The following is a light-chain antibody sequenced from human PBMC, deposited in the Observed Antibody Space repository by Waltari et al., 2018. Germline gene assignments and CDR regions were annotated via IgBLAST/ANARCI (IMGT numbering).Light chain of an antibody. V-gene: IGLV2-8*01. Sequence: QSALTQPPSASGSPGQSVTISCTAPGSNLVDYNYVSWYQQHPDNAPKLLIYEVNKRPSGVPDRFSGSKSGNTASLTVSGLQTEDEADYYCSSYAGTNSLHVIFGGGTKLTVL. CDR2: EVN. J-gene: IGLJ2*01. CDR3: SSYAGTNSLHVI. CDR1: GSNLVDYNY.